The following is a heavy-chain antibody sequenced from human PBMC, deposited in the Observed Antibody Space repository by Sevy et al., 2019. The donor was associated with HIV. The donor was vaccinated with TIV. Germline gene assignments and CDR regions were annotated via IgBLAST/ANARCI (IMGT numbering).Heavy chain of an antibody. CDR2: INVGNGNT. V-gene: IGHV1-3*01. CDR1: GYTFTNYA. D-gene: IGHD2-15*01. Sequence: ASVKVSCKASGYTFTNYAIHWVRQAPGQKLEWMGRINVGNGNTLSQKFQDRATFTRDTSASTAYMQLISLISEDTAVCYCARGEFCSGSSCDAEFFDYWGQGALVTVSS. CDR3: ARGEFCSGSSCDAEFFDY. J-gene: IGHJ4*02.